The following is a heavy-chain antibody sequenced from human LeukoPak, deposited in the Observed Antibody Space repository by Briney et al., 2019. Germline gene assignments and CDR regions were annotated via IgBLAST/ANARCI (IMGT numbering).Heavy chain of an antibody. V-gene: IGHV3-7*01. CDR2: IKQDGSEK. J-gene: IGHJ4*02. CDR1: GFTFSSYA. CDR3: ARVPLEYFDWLPGGPDY. D-gene: IGHD3-9*01. Sequence: GGSLRLSCAASGFTFSSYAMSWVRQAPGKGLEWVANIKQDGSEKYYVDSVKGRFTISRDNAKNSLYLQMNSLRAEDTAVYYCARVPLEYFDWLPGGPDYWGQGTLVTVSS.